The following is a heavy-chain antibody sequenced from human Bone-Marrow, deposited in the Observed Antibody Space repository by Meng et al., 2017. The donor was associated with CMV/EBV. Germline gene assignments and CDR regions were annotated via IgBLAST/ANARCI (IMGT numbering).Heavy chain of an antibody. CDR1: GGTFSSYT. D-gene: IGHD2-2*01. Sequence: SVKVSCKASGGTFSSYTISWVRQAPGQGLEWMGRIIPILGIANYAQKFQGRVTITADKSTSTAYMELSSLRSEDTAVYYCARDVVQYHLGAYYYYGMDVWGQGTTVTVSS. CDR3: ARDVVQYHLGAYYYYGMDV. J-gene: IGHJ6*02. V-gene: IGHV1-69*04. CDR2: IIPILGIA.